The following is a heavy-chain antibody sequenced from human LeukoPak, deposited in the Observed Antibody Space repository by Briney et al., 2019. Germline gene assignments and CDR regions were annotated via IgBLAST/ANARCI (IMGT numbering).Heavy chain of an antibody. CDR3: ARADYYYESRGYFDY. J-gene: IGHJ4*02. CDR2: IYYTGST. CDR1: GGSISSSYY. Sequence: SETLSLTCTVSGGSISSSYYWGWIRQPPGKGLEWIASIYYTGSTYYSPSLRSRVTISVDTSKNQFSLKLRSVTAADTAVYYCARADYYYESRGYFDYWGQGTLVTVSS. D-gene: IGHD3-22*01. V-gene: IGHV4-39*07.